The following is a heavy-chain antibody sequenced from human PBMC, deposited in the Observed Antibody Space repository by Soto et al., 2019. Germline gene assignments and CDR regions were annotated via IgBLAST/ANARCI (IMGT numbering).Heavy chain of an antibody. Sequence: SENLSLSCTVSGGSISTGRYHWGRIRQPPEKGLEWIGSIYYSGSTYYNPSLKSRVTISVDTSKYQFSLKLSSVTAAVTAVYYCARLNLNGSGSSYYYYYGMDVWGQGTTVT. D-gene: IGHD3-10*01. CDR1: GGSISTGRYH. CDR3: ARLNLNGSGSSYYYYYGMDV. J-gene: IGHJ6*02. V-gene: IGHV4-39*01. CDR2: IYYSGST.